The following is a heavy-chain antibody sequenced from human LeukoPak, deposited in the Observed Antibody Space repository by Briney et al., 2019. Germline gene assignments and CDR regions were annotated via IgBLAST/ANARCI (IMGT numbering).Heavy chain of an antibody. Sequence: ESGPTLVNPTQTLTLTCTFSGFSLSTTGVRVSWIRQPPGKALEWLARIDWDDDKFYSTSLRTRLTLSKDTSKNQVVLTMTNMDPVDTATYYCARHYAGNSMLYAFDIWGQGTMVTVSS. V-gene: IGHV2-70*04. D-gene: IGHD4-23*01. CDR3: ARHYAGNSMLYAFDI. CDR2: IDWDDDK. J-gene: IGHJ3*02. CDR1: GFSLSTTGVR.